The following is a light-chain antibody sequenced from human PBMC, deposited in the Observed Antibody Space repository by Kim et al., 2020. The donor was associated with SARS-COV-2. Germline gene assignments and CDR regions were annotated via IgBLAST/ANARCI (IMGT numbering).Light chain of an antibody. CDR2: DAT. CDR1: QSVSSW. J-gene: IGKJ1*01. CDR3: QRYNSYAPT. Sequence: SVGGRVTVTCRASQSVSSWLAWYQQKPGYAPEFLVYDATSLEGGVLSRLSGSGSGAEFTLTISSRQPDDFATYYCQRYNSYAPTFGQGTKVDIK. V-gene: IGKV1-5*01.